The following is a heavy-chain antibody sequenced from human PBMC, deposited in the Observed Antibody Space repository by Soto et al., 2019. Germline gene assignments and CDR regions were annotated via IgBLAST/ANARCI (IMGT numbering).Heavy chain of an antibody. D-gene: IGHD3-10*01. J-gene: IGHJ5*02. CDR2: ISGSGGST. V-gene: IGHV3-23*01. CDR3: AKVPYGSGSRGVWFDP. Sequence: GGSLRLSCAASGFTFSSYAMSWVRQAPGKGLEWVSAISGSGGSTYYADSVKGRFTISRDNSKNTLYLQMNSLRAEDTAVYYCAKVPYGSGSRGVWFDPWGQGTLVTVSS. CDR1: GFTFSSYA.